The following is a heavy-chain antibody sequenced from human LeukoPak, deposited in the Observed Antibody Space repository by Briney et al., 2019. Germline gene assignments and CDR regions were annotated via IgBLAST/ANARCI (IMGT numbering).Heavy chain of an antibody. D-gene: IGHD6-19*01. CDR2: INPNSGGT. V-gene: IGHV1-2*06. J-gene: IGHJ4*02. CDR3: ARTPLGSMAVAGTWEDY. CDR1: GYTFTGYY. Sequence: GASVKVSCKASGYTFTGYYMHWVRQAPGQGLEWMGRINPNSGGTNYAQKFQGRVTMTRDTSISTAYMELSRLRSDDTAVYYCARTPLGSMAVAGTWEDYWGQGTLVTVSS.